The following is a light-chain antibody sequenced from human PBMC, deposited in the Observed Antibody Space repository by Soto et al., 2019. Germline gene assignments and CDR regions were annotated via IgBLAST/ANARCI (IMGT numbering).Light chain of an antibody. CDR2: GNS. V-gene: IGLV1-40*01. CDR3: RSYDSSLSGWV. CDR1: SSNIGAGYD. Sequence: QSVLTQPPSVSGAPGQRVTISCTGSSSNIGAGYDVHWYQQLPGTAPKLLIYGNSNRPSGVPDRFSGSKSGTSASPAITGLQAEDEADYYCRSYDSSLSGWVFGGGTKLTVL. J-gene: IGLJ3*02.